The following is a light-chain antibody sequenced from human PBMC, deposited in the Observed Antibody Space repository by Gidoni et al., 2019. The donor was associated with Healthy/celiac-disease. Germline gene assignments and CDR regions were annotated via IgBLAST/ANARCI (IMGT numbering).Light chain of an antibody. CDR3: QQYYSTPRT. CDR1: QSVLSNSNHKNY. CDR2: WAA. Sequence: DIVMTQSLDSLPVSLGERATINGKSRQSVLSNSNHKNYLAWYQQKPGQPPKLLIYWAATRESGVPDRFSGSGSGTDFTLTISSLQAEDVAVYYCQQYYSTPRTFGQGTKLEIK. J-gene: IGKJ2*02. V-gene: IGKV4-1*01.